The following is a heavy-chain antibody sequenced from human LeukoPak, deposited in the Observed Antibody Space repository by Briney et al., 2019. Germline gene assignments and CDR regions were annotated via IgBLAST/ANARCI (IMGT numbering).Heavy chain of an antibody. V-gene: IGHV4-59*01. D-gene: IGHD3-10*01. CDR1: GGSISSYY. CDR2: IYYSGST. Sequence: KSSETLSLTFTVSGGSISSYYWSWIRQPPGKGLEWIGYIYYSGSTNYNPSLKSRVTISVDTSKNQFSLKLSSVTAADTAVYYCARALRYYGSGSYYNVNWFDPWGQGTLVTVSS. CDR3: ARALRYYGSGSYYNVNWFDP. J-gene: IGHJ5*02.